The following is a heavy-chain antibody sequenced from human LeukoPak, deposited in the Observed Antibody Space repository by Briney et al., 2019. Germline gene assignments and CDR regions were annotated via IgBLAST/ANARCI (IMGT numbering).Heavy chain of an antibody. CDR3: ARGGSGEGY. V-gene: IGHV4-31*03. D-gene: IGHD3-10*01. J-gene: IGHJ4*02. CDR1: GGSISSGAHY. CDR2: INYSGST. Sequence: PSQTLSLTCTVSGGSISSGAHYWSWIRQHPGKGLEWIGYINYSGSTYYNPSLKSRVTISADTSMNQFSLKLTSVTAAHAAVYYCARGGSGEGYWGQGTLVTVSS.